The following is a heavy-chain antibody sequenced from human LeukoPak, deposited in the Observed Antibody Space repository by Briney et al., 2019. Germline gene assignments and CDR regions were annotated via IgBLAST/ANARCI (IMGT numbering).Heavy chain of an antibody. Sequence: PGGSLRLSCAASGFTVSSNYMSWVRQAPGKGLEWVSVIYSGGSTYYADSVKGRFTISRDNAKNSLYLQMNSLRAEDTAVYYCARSSYGDYPGGFDIWGQGTMVTVSS. CDR1: GFTVSSNY. J-gene: IGHJ3*02. V-gene: IGHV3-53*01. D-gene: IGHD4-17*01. CDR2: IYSGGST. CDR3: ARSSYGDYPGGFDI.